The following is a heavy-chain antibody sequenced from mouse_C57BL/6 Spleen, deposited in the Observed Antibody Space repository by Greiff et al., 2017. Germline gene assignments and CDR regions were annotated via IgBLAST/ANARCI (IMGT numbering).Heavy chain of an antibody. J-gene: IGHJ2*01. CDR3: ASLTGYYFDY. D-gene: IGHD4-1*01. Sequence: VQLQQSGAELVRPGSSVKLSCKASGYTFTSYWMDWVKQRPGQGLEWIGNIYPSDSETHYNQKFKDKATLTVDKSSSTAYMQLSSLTSEDSAVYYCASLTGYYFDYWGQGTTLTVSS. CDR1: GYTFTSYW. V-gene: IGHV1-61*01. CDR2: IYPSDSET.